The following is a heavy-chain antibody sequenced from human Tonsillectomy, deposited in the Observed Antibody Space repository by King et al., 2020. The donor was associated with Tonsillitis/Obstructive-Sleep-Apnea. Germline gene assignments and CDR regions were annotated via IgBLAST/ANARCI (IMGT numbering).Heavy chain of an antibody. V-gene: IGHV2-70*11. CDR1: GFSLSNSGMC. Sequence: TLKESGPALVKPTQTLTLTCTFSGFSLSNSGMCVSWIRQPPGKALEWLARIDWDDSKYYSTSLKTRLTISKDTSKNQVVLTMTNMDPVDTAMYYCARIRSTRCLDDYWGQGTLVTVSS. CDR3: ARIRSTRCLDDY. J-gene: IGHJ4*02. CDR2: IDWDDSK. D-gene: IGHD2/OR15-2a*01.